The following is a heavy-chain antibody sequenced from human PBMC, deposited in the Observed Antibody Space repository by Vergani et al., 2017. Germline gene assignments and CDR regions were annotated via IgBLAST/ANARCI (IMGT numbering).Heavy chain of an antibody. J-gene: IGHJ4*02. D-gene: IGHD3-16*01. CDR2: IQFYGSNQ. CDR3: AKHFRGWGIDY. Sequence: QVQLVESGGGVVQRGGSLRLSCATSGFTLSNYDMQWIRQGPGKGLEFVAFIQFYGSNQYYADSDKGRFTLSRDFSKNTLYLQMNSLRTDDTATYYCAKHFRGWGIDYWGQGTQVIVSS. CDR1: GFTLSNYD. V-gene: IGHV3-30*02.